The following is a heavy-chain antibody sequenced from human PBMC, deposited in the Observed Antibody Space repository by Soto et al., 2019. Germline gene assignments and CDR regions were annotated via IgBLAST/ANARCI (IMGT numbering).Heavy chain of an antibody. CDR1: RFTFSSYA. CDR2: ISNSGGST. D-gene: IGHD3-10*01. Sequence: GGSLRLSCVVSRFTFSSYAMTWVRQAPGKGLEWVSAISNSGGSTYYADSVKGRFSISRDNSKNSLYLQMNSLRAEDTAVYYCAKVLGGNPGDFDIWGQGTMVTVSS. J-gene: IGHJ3*02. V-gene: IGHV3-23*01. CDR3: AKVLGGNPGDFDI.